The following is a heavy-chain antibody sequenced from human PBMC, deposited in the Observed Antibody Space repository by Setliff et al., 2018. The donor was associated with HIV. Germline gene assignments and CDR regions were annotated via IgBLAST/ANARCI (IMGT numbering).Heavy chain of an antibody. J-gene: IGHJ3*01. CDR1: GGSTSSSSYY. V-gene: IGHV4-39*01. D-gene: IGHD3-10*01. CDR2: VYYSGST. CDR3: ARVRSYGSAYDAFDV. Sequence: PSETLSLTCSVSGGSTSSSSYYWAWVRQPPGKGPEWIGSVYYSGSTHYNPSLKSRVTISVDTSKNQFSLKLSSVTAADTAVYYCARVRSYGSAYDAFDVWGPGTMVTVSS.